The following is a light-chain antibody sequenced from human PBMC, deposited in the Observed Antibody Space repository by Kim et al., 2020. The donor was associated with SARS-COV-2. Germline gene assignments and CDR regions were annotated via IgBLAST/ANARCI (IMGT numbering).Light chain of an antibody. Sequence: ASVGERVTIACRASQSIVSWLAWYQQKPGKAPQRLIYKTSDLENGVPSRFSGSGSGTEFTLTISSLQPDDFATYYCQQYNSYPRTCGQGTKVDIK. V-gene: IGKV1-5*03. CDR3: QQYNSYPRT. CDR2: KTS. CDR1: QSIVSW. J-gene: IGKJ1*01.